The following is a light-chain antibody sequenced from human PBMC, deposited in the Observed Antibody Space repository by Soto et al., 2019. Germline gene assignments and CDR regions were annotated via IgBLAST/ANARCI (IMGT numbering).Light chain of an antibody. CDR3: QQRSNWPIT. Sequence: EIVLTQSPATLSLSPGERATLSCRARQSVSSYLAWYQQKPGQAPRLLIYDASNRATGIPARFSGSGPGTDFTLTISSLEPEDFAVYYCQQRSNWPITFGQGTRLEIK. CDR2: DAS. CDR1: QSVSSY. V-gene: IGKV3D-11*02. J-gene: IGKJ5*01.